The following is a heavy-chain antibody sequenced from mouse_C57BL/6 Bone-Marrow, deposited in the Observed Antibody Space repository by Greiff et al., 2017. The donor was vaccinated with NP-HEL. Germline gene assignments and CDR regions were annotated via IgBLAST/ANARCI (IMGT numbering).Heavy chain of an antibody. J-gene: IGHJ1*03. CDR2: ILPSIGRT. D-gene: IGHD1-1*01. CDR1: DSEVFPIAY. Sequence: SGSELRSPGSSVKLSCKDFDSEVFPIAYMSWVRQKPGHGFEWIGGILPSIGRTIYGEKFEDKATLDADTLSNTAYLELNSLTSEDSAIYYCARCDYYGSSLWYFDVWGTGTTVTVSS. V-gene: IGHV15-2*01. CDR3: ARCDYYGSSLWYFDV.